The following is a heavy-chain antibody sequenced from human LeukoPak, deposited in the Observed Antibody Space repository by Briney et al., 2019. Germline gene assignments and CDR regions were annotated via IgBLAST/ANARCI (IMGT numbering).Heavy chain of an antibody. CDR1: GYTFTGYY. J-gene: IGHJ4*02. CDR2: INPNSGGT. CDR3: AREALAVAGTKDY. V-gene: IGHV1-2*02. Sequence: ASVKVSCKASGYTFTGYYMHWVRQAPGQGLEWMGWINPNSGGTNYAQKFQGRVTMTRVTSISTAYMELSRLRSDDTAVYYCAREALAVAGTKDYWGQGTLVTVSS. D-gene: IGHD6-19*01.